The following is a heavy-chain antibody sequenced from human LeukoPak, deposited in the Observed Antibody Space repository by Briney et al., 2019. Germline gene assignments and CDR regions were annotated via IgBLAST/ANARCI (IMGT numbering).Heavy chain of an antibody. CDR1: GGTFSSYA. Sequence: SVKVSCKASGGTFSSYAISWVRQAPGQGLERMGGIIPIFGTANYAQKFQGRVTITADESTSTAYMELSSLRSEDTVVYYCAREGTTASSAFDIWGQGTMVTVSS. J-gene: IGHJ3*02. CDR3: AREGTTASSAFDI. CDR2: IIPIFGTA. D-gene: IGHD2-2*01. V-gene: IGHV1-69*13.